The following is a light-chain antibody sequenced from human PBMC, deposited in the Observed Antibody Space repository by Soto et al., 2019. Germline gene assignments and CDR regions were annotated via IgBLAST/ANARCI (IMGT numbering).Light chain of an antibody. Sequence: ETVLTQSPATLSLSPGERATLSCRASQSVSNYLAWYQQKPGQAPRLLIYDASNRATGIPARFSGSGSGTDFTLTISSLEPEDFAVYYCQQRSNWPLITFGQGTRLEIK. CDR3: QQRSNWPLIT. CDR1: QSVSNY. CDR2: DAS. J-gene: IGKJ5*01. V-gene: IGKV3-11*01.